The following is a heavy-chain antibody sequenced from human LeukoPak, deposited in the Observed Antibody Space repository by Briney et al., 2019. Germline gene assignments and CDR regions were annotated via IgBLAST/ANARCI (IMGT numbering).Heavy chain of an antibody. D-gene: IGHD3-10*01. CDR2: ISSSSSYI. CDR1: GFTFSSYS. J-gene: IGHJ4*02. V-gene: IGHV3-21*01. Sequence: GGSLRLSCAASGFTFSSYSMNWVRQAPGKGLEWVSSISSSSSYIYYADSVKGRFTISRDNAKNSLYLQMNSLRAEDTAVYYCTSGTKEEYYYGSGSYSVYWGQGTLVTVSS. CDR3: TSGTKEEYYYGSGSYSVY.